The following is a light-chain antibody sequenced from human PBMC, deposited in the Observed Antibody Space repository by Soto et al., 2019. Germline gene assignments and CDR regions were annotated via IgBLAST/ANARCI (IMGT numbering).Light chain of an antibody. V-gene: IGKV4-1*01. Sequence: DIVMTQSPDSLAVSLGERATINCKSSQSLLNTSNIKNTLTWYQQKPGQPPKLLIYWASTRESGVPDRFSGSGSGTDFTLTISSLQAEDVAVYYCQQYYSIPPTFGGGTRVEIK. J-gene: IGKJ4*01. CDR1: QSLLNTSNIKNT. CDR3: QQYYSIPPT. CDR2: WAS.